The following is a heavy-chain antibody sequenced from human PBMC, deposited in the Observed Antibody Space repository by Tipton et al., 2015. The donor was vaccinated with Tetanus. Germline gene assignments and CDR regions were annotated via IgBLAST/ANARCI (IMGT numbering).Heavy chain of an antibody. CDR2: IDNRGNT. CDR3: ARVERIEVVVDATQALHNWFDP. D-gene: IGHD2-15*01. J-gene: IGHJ5*02. Sequence: TLSLTCTVSGGSISSFYWSWIRQTPGKGLEWIGSIDNRGNTNYKPSMKSRVTISVDSSKNQFSLRLNSVTAADTAVYYCARVERIEVVVDATQALHNWFDPWGQGTQVTVSS. V-gene: IGHV4-59*12. CDR1: GGSISSFY.